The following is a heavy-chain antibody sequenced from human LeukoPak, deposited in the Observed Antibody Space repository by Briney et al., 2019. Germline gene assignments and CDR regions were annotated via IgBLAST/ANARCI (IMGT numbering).Heavy chain of an antibody. J-gene: IGHJ6*02. CDR3: ARGLLWFGDLLDYYYGMDV. Sequence: ASVKVSCKASGYTFTSYYMHWVRQAPGQGLEWMGIINPSGGSTSYAQKFQGRVTMTRDTYTSTVYMELSSLRSEDTAVYYCARGLLWFGDLLDYYYGMDVWGQGTTVTVSS. D-gene: IGHD3-10*01. CDR2: INPSGGST. CDR1: GYTFTSYY. V-gene: IGHV1-46*01.